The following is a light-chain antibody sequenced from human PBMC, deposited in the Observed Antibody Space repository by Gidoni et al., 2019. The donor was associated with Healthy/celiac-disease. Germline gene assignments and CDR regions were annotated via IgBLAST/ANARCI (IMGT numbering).Light chain of an antibody. V-gene: IGKV1-39*01. J-gene: IGKJ1*01. CDR3: QQSYSTLWT. CDR2: SAS. CDR1: QSISSY. Sequence: DIQMTQSPSSLSASVGDRVTITCRASQSISSYLNWYQQKPGKAPKLLIYSASSLQSGVPSRFSGIRSGTEFTLTISSLQPEDFATYYCQQSYSTLWTCGQGTKVEIK.